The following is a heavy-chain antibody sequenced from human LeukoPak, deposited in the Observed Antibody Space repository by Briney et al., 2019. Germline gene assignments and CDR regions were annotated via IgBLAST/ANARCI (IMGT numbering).Heavy chain of an antibody. CDR2: INAGNGNT. Sequence: GASVKVSCKASGGTFSSYAISWVRQAPGQRLEWMGWINAGNGNTKYSQKFQGRVTITRDTSASTAYMELSSLRSEDTAVYYCARDRVTGNPVWYFDLWGRGTLVTVSS. V-gene: IGHV1-3*01. CDR3: ARDRVTGNPVWYFDL. J-gene: IGHJ2*01. CDR1: GGTFSSYA. D-gene: IGHD1-14*01.